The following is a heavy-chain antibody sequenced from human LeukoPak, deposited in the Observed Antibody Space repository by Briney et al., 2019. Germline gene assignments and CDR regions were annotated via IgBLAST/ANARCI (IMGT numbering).Heavy chain of an antibody. J-gene: IGHJ5*02. CDR1: GYTFTGYY. CDR3: APFWPPVPCRPPGPLRFAP. D-gene: IGHD3-3*01. Sequence: ASVKVSCKASGYTFTGYYMHGVRQAPGQGLEWMGWINPHSGDTNYAQKFQGRVTMTGDTSISTAYMELSKLRSEDTAIYYCAPFWPPVPCRPPGPLRFAPWGKGTLVIVSS. CDR2: INPHSGDT. V-gene: IGHV1-2*02.